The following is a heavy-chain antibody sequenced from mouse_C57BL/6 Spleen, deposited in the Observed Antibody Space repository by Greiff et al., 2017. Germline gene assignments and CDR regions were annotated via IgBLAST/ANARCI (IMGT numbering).Heavy chain of an antibody. D-gene: IGHD3-2*02. Sequence: QVQLQQPGAELVQPGASVKLSCKASGYTFTSYWMHLVKQRPGPGLEWIGLIHPNSGSTNYNEKFKSKATLTVDKSSSTAYMQLSSLTSEDAAVYYCARQLRGYFDYWGQGTTLTVSS. V-gene: IGHV1-64*01. J-gene: IGHJ2*01. CDR2: IHPNSGST. CDR3: ARQLRGYFDY. CDR1: GYTFTSYW.